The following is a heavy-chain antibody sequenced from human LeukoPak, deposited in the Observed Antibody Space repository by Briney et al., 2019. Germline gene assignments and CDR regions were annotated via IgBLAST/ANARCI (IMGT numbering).Heavy chain of an antibody. J-gene: IGHJ4*02. CDR2: ITYSSSTI. Sequence: GGSLRLSCGASGFTFSSYSMNWVRQAPGKGLEWVSYITYSSSTIYYADSVKGRFTISRDNAKNSLYLQMNSLRAEDTAVYYCAGETRNGYSFDYWGQGTLVTVS. CDR1: GFTFSSYS. V-gene: IGHV3-48*01. CDR3: AGETRNGYSFDY. D-gene: IGHD3-22*01.